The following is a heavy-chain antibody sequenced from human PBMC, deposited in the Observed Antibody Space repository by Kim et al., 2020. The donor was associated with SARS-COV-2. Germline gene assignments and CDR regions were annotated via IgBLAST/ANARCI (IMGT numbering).Heavy chain of an antibody. V-gene: IGHV3-11*06. CDR3: ARDQTTVTYYYYGMDV. J-gene: IGHJ6*02. D-gene: IGHD4-17*01. Sequence: SVKGRVTISRDNAKNSLYLQMNSLRAEDTAVYYCARDQTTVTYYYYGMDVWGQGTTVTVSS.